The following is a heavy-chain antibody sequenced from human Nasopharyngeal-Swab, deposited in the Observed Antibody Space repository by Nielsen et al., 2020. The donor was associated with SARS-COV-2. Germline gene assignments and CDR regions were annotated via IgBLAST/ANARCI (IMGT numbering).Heavy chain of an antibody. CDR2: FFSTGEP. Sequence: WIRQPPGKALEWLAHFFSTGEPSYSSSLKRRLTVSEDTSKSQVVLTMTNMDPADTATYYCARKMYYFHAMDVWGQGTTVTVSS. D-gene: IGHD5-24*01. J-gene: IGHJ6*02. CDR3: ARKMYYFHAMDV. V-gene: IGHV2-26*01.